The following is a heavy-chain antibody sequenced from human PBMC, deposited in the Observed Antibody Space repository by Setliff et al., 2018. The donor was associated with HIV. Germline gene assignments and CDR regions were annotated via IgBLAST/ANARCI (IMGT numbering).Heavy chain of an antibody. Sequence: ASVKVSCKASGYTFTGYYMRWVRQAPGQGLEWMGWINPNSGGTNYAQKFQGRVTMTRDTSISTAYMELSRLRSDDTAVYYCARDSYYDSSGYYYLPPHAFDIWGQGTMVTVTS. D-gene: IGHD3-22*01. CDR2: INPNSGGT. J-gene: IGHJ3*02. V-gene: IGHV1-2*02. CDR1: GYTFTGYY. CDR3: ARDSYYDSSGYYYLPPHAFDI.